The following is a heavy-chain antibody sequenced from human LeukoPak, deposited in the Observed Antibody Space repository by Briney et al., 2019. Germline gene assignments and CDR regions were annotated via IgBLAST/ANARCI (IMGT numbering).Heavy chain of an antibody. CDR2: ISWNSGNI. CDR1: GFTFGDYA. V-gene: IGHV3-9*01. J-gene: IGHJ4*02. D-gene: IGHD4-17*01. CDR3: ANLHGDYRDY. Sequence: PGRSLRLSCAASGFTFGDYAMHWVRQAPGKGLEWVSGISWNSGNIGYADSVKGRFTISRDNAKNSLYLQMNSLRAEDTALYYFANLHGDYRDYWGQGTLVTVSS.